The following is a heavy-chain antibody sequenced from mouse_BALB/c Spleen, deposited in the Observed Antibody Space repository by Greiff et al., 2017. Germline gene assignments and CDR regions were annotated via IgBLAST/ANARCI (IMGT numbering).Heavy chain of an antibody. V-gene: IGHV1-87*01. CDR2: IYPGDGDT. Sequence: QVQLQQPGAELVKPGASVKLTCKASGYTFTSYWMQWVKQRPGQGLEWIGAIYPGDGDTRYTQKFKGKATLTADKSSSTAYMQLSSLASVDSAVYYCAKIYNSGGGACEYRGQGTTLTVSS. D-gene: IGHD1-1*02. CDR1: GYTFTSYW. J-gene: IGHJ2*01. CDR3: AKIYNSGGGACEY.